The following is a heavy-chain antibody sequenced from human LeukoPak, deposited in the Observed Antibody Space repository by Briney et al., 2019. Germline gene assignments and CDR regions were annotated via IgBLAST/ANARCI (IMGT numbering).Heavy chain of an antibody. CDR3: AKGGRTLRFLEWSGGDY. CDR1: GYTFTSYY. D-gene: IGHD3-3*01. J-gene: IGHJ4*02. CDR2: INPSGGST. V-gene: IGHV1-46*01. Sequence: ASVKVSCKASGYTFTSYYMHWVRQAPGQGLEWMGIINPSGGSTSYAQKFQGRVTMTRDTSTSTVYMELSSLRSEDTAVYYCAKGGRTLRFLEWSGGDYWGQGTLVTVSS.